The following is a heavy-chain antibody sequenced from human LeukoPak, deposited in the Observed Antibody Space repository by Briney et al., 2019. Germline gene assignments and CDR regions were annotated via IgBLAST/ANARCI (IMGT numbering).Heavy chain of an antibody. CDR2: ISPGGGST. J-gene: IGHJ4*02. D-gene: IGHD5-12*01. CDR1: GFSFSTYA. CDR3: AKGLQWLRLVYFDY. Sequence: PGGSLRLSCAASGFSFSTYAMSWIRQAPGRGLEWVSTISPGGGSTYYADSVQGRFTISRDNSNNTLYLQMNSLRAEDTAVYYCAKGLQWLRLVYFDYWGQGTLVTVSS. V-gene: IGHV3-23*01.